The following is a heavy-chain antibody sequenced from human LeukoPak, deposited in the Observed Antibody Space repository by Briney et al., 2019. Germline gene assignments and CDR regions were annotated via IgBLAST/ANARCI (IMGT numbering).Heavy chain of an antibody. D-gene: IGHD3-9*01. CDR1: GFTFSSYA. J-gene: IGHJ4*02. CDR3: AKEGVAGDILTGYYYIDY. CDR2: ISGSGGST. Sequence: PGESLRLSCAASGFTFSSYAMSWVRQAPGKGLEWVSAISGSGGSTYYADSVKGRFTISRDNSKNTLYLQMNSLRAEDTAVYYCAKEGVAGDILTGYYYIDYWGQGTLVTVSS. V-gene: IGHV3-23*01.